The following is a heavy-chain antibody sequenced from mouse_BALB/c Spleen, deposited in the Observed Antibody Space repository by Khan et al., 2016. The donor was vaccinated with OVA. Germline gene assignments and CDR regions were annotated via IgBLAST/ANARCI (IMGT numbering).Heavy chain of an antibody. V-gene: IGHV3-2*02. CDR3: ARIYGGAFDY. D-gene: IGHD1-1*01. Sequence: EVKLEESGPGLVKPSQSLSLTCTVTGYSITSDYARNWIRQLPGNKLEWMGFISYSGNTKYNPSLKSRITITRDTSRKQFFLQLNSVTIEDTATYYCARIYGGAFDYWGQGTFLTVSS. CDR2: ISYSGNT. J-gene: IGHJ2*02. CDR1: GYSITSDYA.